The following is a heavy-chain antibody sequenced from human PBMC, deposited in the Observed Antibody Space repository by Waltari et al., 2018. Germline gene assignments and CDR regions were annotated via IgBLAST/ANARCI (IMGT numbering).Heavy chain of an antibody. J-gene: IGHJ4*02. Sequence: QVQLVQSGAEVKKPGASVKVSCKASGYTFTSYYMHWVRQAPGQGLEWMGIINPRGGSTSYEQKFQGRVTMTRDTSTSTVYMELSSLRSEDTAVYYCARDPVDTAMVGGYYFDYWGQGTLVTVSS. CDR3: ARDPVDTAMVGGYYFDY. D-gene: IGHD5-18*01. CDR1: GYTFTSYY. CDR2: INPRGGST. V-gene: IGHV1-46*01.